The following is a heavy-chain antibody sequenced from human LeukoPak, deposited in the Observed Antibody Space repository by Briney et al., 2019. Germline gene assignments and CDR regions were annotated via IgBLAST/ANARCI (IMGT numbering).Heavy chain of an antibody. CDR1: GDSLNSGGFY. CDR2: IYRGQIT. Sequence: SETLSLTCTVSGDSLNSGGFYWSWIRQPPGKGLEWIGNIYRGQITSFNPSFKGRVAISVDRSQNQFSLRMNSVTVADSAVYYCAREGLQYHFDFWGQGTLVTVSS. V-gene: IGHV4-30-2*01. CDR3: AREGLQYHFDF. J-gene: IGHJ4*02. D-gene: IGHD2-2*01.